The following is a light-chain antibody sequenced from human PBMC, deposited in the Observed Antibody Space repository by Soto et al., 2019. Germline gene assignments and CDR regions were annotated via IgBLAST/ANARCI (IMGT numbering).Light chain of an antibody. J-gene: IGKJ4*01. CDR3: QQLESYPST. CDR1: QSIGRF. V-gene: IGKV1-9*01. Sequence: DIQITQSPSTLSASVGDRVTITYRASQSIGRFLAWYQHQPGKAPKLLIYAASTLQSGVPSRFSGSGSGTDFTLTISSLQPEDFATYYCQQLESYPSTFGGGTKVDIK. CDR2: AAS.